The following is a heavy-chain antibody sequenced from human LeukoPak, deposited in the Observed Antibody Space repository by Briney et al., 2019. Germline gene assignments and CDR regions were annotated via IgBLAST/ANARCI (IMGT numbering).Heavy chain of an antibody. CDR3: ARIPYYGSGSYYRRWDWFDP. CDR1: GGSFSGYY. Sequence: SETLSLTCAVYGGSFSGYYWSWIRQTPGKGLEWIGEINHSGSTNYNPSLKSRVTISVDTSKNQFSLKLSSVTAADTAVYYCARIPYYGSGSYYRRWDWFDPWGQGTLVTVSS. V-gene: IGHV4-34*01. J-gene: IGHJ5*02. CDR2: INHSGST. D-gene: IGHD3-10*01.